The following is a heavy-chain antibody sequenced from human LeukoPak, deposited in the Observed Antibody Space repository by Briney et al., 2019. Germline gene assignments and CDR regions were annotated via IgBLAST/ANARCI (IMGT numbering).Heavy chain of an antibody. J-gene: IGHJ6*04. CDR3: ARMGRIVVVPAANSHYYYGMDV. V-gene: IGHV4-30-4*01. Sequence: PSETLSLTCTVSGGSISSGDYYWSWIRQPPGKGLEWIGYIYYSGSTYYNPSLKSRVTISVDTSKNQFSLKLSPVTAADTAVYYCARMGRIVVVPAANSHYYYGMDVWGKGTTVTVSS. CDR1: GGSISSGDYY. D-gene: IGHD2-2*01. CDR2: IYYSGST.